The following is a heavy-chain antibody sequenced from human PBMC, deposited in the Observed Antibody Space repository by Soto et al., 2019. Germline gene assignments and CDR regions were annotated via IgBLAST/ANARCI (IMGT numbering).Heavy chain of an antibody. D-gene: IGHD6-25*01. Sequence: GGSLRLSCAASGFTFSDHYMTWIRQAPGKGPEWLSYISGGGDIISYADSVKGRFIISRDNAKRSLYLQMNSLTVEDTAVYYCSRDPRLADYWGQGTLVTVSS. CDR1: GFTFSDHY. V-gene: IGHV3-11*01. CDR2: ISGGGDII. CDR3: SRDPRLADY. J-gene: IGHJ4*02.